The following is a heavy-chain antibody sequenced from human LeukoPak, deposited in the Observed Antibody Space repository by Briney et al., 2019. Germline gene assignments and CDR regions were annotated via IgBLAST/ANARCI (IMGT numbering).Heavy chain of an antibody. D-gene: IGHD7-27*01. CDR3: ARIPGDRPDD. CDR2: IYYSGST. CDR1: GGSISSSSYY. J-gene: IGHJ4*02. Sequence: SETLSLTCTVSGGSISSSSYYWGWIRQPPGKGLEWIGSIYYSGSTYYNPSLKSRATISIDTSKKQFSLKLKSVTAADTAVYYCARIPGDRPDDWGQGTLVTVS. V-gene: IGHV4-39*07.